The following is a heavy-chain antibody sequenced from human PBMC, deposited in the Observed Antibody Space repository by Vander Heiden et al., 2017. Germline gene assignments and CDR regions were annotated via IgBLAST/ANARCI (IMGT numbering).Heavy chain of an antibody. V-gene: IGHV1-3*01. CDR1: GYMFSDYI. CDR2: INPANGNT. D-gene: IGHD3-9*01. CDR3: GREWGGGIMSGFDNGGQGTLVTVASGDSAP. Sequence: QVQLVQSGAEVKKFGASVKVSCKASGYMFSDYIMSWVRQGPGQRLEWMGWINPANGNTKESEKFQDRVSLTRDTSASTVYMELSDLRDGDTALYYCGREWGGGIMSGFDNGGQGTLVTVASGDSAPRGQGTLGTVSS. J-gene: IGHJ4*02.